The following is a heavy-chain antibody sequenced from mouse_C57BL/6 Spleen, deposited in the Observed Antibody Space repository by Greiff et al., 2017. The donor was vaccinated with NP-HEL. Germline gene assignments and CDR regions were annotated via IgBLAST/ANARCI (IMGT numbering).Heavy chain of an antibody. V-gene: IGHV14-1*01. CDR1: GFNIKDYY. Sequence: VQLQQSGAELVRPGASVKLSCTASGFNIKDYYMHWVKQRPEQGLEWIGRIDPEDGDTEYAPKFQGKATMTADTSSNTAYLQLSSLTSEDTAVYYCAEDSSGEYSFDYWGQGTTLTVSS. CDR3: AEDSSGEYSFDY. J-gene: IGHJ2*01. D-gene: IGHD3-2*02. CDR2: IDPEDGDT.